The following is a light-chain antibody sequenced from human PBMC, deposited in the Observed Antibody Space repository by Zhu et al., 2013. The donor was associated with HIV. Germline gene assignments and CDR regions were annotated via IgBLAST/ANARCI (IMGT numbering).Light chain of an antibody. CDR2: GTS. CDR3: QQYNYWPPWT. Sequence: EIVLTQSPGTLSLSPGERATLSCRASQSVSTTYLAWYQQKPGQAPRLLIYGTSSRATGIPDRFSGSGSGTDFTLTISRLEPEDFAVYYCQQYNYWPPWTFGQGTKVEIK. CDR1: QSVSTTY. J-gene: IGKJ1*01. V-gene: IGKV3-20*01.